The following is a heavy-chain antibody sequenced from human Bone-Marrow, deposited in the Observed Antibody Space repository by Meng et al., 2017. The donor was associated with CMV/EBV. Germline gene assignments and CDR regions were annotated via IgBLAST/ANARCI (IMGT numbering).Heavy chain of an antibody. V-gene: IGHV1-46*01. CDR3: AREYWQWLSD. Sequence: ASVKVSCKASGYTFTNYYMHWVRQAPGQGLEWMGIINPSGGSTSYAQKFQGRVTMTRDTSTRTVYMELSSLRSEDTAVDYCAREYWQWLSDWGQGTLVTVSS. CDR2: INPSGGST. D-gene: IGHD6-19*01. J-gene: IGHJ4*01. CDR1: GYTFTNYY.